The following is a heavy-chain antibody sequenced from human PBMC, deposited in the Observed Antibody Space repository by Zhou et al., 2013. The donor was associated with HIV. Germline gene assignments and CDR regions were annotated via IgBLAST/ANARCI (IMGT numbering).Heavy chain of an antibody. V-gene: IGHV1-2*02. J-gene: IGHJ4*02. Sequence: QVQLVQSGAEVKKPGASVKVSCKASGYTFTGYYMHWVRQAPGQGLEWMGWISPNSGVTKYAQKFQGRVTMTRDTSITTAYMGLTSLTSDDTAIYYCARDKNPTIFDFWGQGTLVTVSS. CDR3: ARDKNPTIFDF. CDR2: ISPNSGVT. CDR1: GYTFTGYY.